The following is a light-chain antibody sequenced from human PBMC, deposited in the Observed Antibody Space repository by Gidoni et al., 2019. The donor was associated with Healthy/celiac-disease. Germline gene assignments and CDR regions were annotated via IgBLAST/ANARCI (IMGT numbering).Light chain of an antibody. J-gene: IGKJ4*01. CDR3: QQANSFPLT. CDR1: QVSSSW. CDR2: AAS. Sequence: IQMTESPSSVSASVGDRVPITRRASQVSSSWLAWYQQKTGTAPKLLFYAASSLQSVVPSRCSGSSSGTDFLTTISSLPPEYFATYYCQQANSFPLTFGGGTKVEIK. V-gene: IGKV1-12*01.